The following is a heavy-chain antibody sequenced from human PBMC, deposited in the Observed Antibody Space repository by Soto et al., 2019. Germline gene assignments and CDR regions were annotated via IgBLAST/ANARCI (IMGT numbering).Heavy chain of an antibody. D-gene: IGHD2-15*01. CDR3: ARGQCSGGSCYSRHYVY. J-gene: IGHJ4*02. Sequence: QVQLVQSGAEVKKPGASVKVSCKASGYTFTSYGISWVRQAPGQGLEWMGWISAYNGNTNYAQKLQGRVTMTTDTPTRPADVELRSLRSDDTAVYYCARGQCSGGSCYSRHYVYWGQGTLVTVSS. CDR1: GYTFTSYG. V-gene: IGHV1-18*01. CDR2: ISAYNGNT.